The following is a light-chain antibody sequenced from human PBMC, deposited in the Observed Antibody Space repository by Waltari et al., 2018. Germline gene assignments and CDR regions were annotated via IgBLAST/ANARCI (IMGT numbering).Light chain of an antibody. J-gene: IGKJ1*01. Sequence: DIVLTQSPGTLSLSVGERATVSCRASESVSRALAWYQQKPGQAPGLLIYGASTRATGIPDRFSGSGSGTDFSLTISRLEPDDFAVYYCQHYLRLPVTFGQGTTVEI. CDR1: ESVSRA. CDR3: QHYLRLPVT. CDR2: GAS. V-gene: IGKV3-20*01.